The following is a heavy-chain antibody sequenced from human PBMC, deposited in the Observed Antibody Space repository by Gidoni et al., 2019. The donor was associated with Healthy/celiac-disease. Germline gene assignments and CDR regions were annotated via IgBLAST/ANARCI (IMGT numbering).Heavy chain of an antibody. D-gene: IGHD3-22*01. CDR3: ARDHNPSTMIVAVGGDDAFDI. CDR2: IIPIFGTA. V-gene: IGHV1-69*01. J-gene: IGHJ3*02. CDR1: GGTFSSYA. Sequence: QVQLVQSGAEVKKPGSSVKVSCKASGGTFSSYAISWVRQAPGQGLEWMGGIIPIFGTANYAKKFQGRVTITADESTSTAYMELSSLRSEDTAVYYCARDHNPSTMIVAVGGDDAFDIWGQGTMVTVSS.